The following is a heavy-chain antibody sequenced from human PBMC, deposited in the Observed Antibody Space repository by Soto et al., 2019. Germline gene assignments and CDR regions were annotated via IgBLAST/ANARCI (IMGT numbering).Heavy chain of an antibody. CDR1: GFTFSSYA. J-gene: IGHJ4*02. CDR2: ISGSGGST. V-gene: IGHV3-23*01. D-gene: IGHD2-15*01. CDR3: AKDPGKPDQTARRWYYFDY. Sequence: GGSLRLSCAASGFTFSSYAMSWVRQAPGKGLEWVSAISGSGGSTYYADSVKGRFTISRNNSKNTLYLQMNSLRAEDTAVYYSAKDPGKPDQTARRWYYFDYWGQGTLVTVSS.